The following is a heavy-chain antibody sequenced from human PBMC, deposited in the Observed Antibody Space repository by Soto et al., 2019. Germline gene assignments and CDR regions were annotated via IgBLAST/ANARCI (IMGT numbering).Heavy chain of an antibody. D-gene: IGHD1-26*01. CDR2: INPSGGST. V-gene: IGHV1-46*01. Sequence: RASVKVSCKASGYTFTSYYMHWVRQAPGQGLEWMGIINPSGGSTSYAQKFQGRVTMTRDTSTSTVYMELSSLRSEDTAVYYCAIRGLEWGWVDYWGQGTLVTVSS. CDR3: AIRGLEWGWVDY. J-gene: IGHJ4*02. CDR1: GYTFTSYY.